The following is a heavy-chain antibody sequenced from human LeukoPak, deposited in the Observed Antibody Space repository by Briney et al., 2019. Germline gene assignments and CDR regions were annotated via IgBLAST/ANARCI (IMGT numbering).Heavy chain of an antibody. CDR2: IYSGGST. Sequence: GGSLRLSCVDSGFTFSSYAMSWVRQAPGKGPEWVSVIYSGGSTYYAGSVKGRFTMSRDNSKHTLYLQMTSLRAEDPAIYYCAKNGRDLLVAVGSDYFDYWGQGTLVTVSS. J-gene: IGHJ4*02. D-gene: IGHD3-9*01. CDR1: GFTFSSYA. V-gene: IGHV3-23*03. CDR3: AKNGRDLLVAVGSDYFDY.